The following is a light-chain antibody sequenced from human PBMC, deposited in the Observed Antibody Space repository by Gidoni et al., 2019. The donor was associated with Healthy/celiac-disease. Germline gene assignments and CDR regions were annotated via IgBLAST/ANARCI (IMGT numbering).Light chain of an antibody. CDR3: QQYNNWPPMYT. J-gene: IGKJ2*01. CDR1: QSVSSN. Sequence: EIVMTPSPPTLSVSPGESATLSCRASQSVSSNLAWYQQKPGQPPRLLIYGASTRATGIPARFSGSGSGTEFTLTISSLQSEDFAVYYCQQYNNWPPMYTFGQGTKLEIK. CDR2: GAS. V-gene: IGKV3-15*01.